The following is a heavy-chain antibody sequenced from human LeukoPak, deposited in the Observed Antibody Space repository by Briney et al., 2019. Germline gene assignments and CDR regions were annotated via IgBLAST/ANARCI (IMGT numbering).Heavy chain of an antibody. V-gene: IGHV3-21*01. J-gene: IGHJ4*02. CDR3: ARDRYDILTGCSDY. CDR2: ISSSSSHI. D-gene: IGHD3-9*01. CDR1: GFTFSSYS. Sequence: GGSLRLSCAASGFTFSSYSMNWDRQAPGKGLEWVSSISSSSSHIYYADSVKGRFTISRDNAKNSLYLQMNSLRAEDTAVYYCARDRYDILTGCSDYWGQGTLVTVSS.